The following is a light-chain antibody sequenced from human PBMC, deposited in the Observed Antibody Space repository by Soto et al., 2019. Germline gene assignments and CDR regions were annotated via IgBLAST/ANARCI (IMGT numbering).Light chain of an antibody. CDR2: TNN. V-gene: IGLV1-44*01. Sequence: QSVLTQPASASATPGQRVTISCSGSNSNIGTNTVNWYQQLPGTAPRLLIYTNNQRPSGIPQRFSGSKTGTSASLAIGLLQSEDGADYYCAAWDDSLGAYVFGTGTKVTVL. CDR1: NSNIGTNT. CDR3: AAWDDSLGAYV. J-gene: IGLJ1*01.